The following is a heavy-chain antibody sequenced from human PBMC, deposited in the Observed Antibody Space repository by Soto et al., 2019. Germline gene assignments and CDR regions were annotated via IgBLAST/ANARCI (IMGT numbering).Heavy chain of an antibody. D-gene: IGHD3-22*01. J-gene: IGHJ4*02. CDR2: IIPIFGTA. CDR1: GGTFSSYA. V-gene: IGHV1-69*13. Sequence: ASVKVSCKASGGTFSSYAISWVRQAPGQGLEWMGGIIPIFGTANYAQKFQGRVTITADESTSTAYMELSSLRSEDTAVYYCASVNYYDSSGYFAYWGQGTLVTVSS. CDR3: ASVNYYDSSGYFAY.